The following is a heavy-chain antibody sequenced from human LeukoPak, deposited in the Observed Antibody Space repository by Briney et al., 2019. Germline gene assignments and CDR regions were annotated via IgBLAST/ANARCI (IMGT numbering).Heavy chain of an antibody. CDR1: DDSITSYS. Sequence: PSETLSLTYSVSDDSITSYSWSWIRQPAGKGLEWIGRIHASGSSDYDPSLKSRVTMSVDTSKHQISLKVTSVSAADTAVYYCARVTPPENTIDYWGQGTLVTVSS. V-gene: IGHV4-4*07. CDR2: IHASGSS. CDR3: ARVTPPENTIDY. J-gene: IGHJ4*02. D-gene: IGHD1-14*01.